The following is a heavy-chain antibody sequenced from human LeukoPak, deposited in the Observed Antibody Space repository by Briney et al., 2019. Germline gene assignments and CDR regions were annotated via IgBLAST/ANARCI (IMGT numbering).Heavy chain of an antibody. J-gene: IGHJ4*02. CDR1: GYTFTSHH. CDR3: ARGRPTNLGGIY. D-gene: IGHD7-27*01. CDR2: MNPDTGNT. Sequence: ASAKVSCKASGYTFTSHHINWVRQAAGQGFEWMGWMNPDTGNTVYAQKFQGRVTMTWDTSISTAYMELDSPRSEDTAVYYCARGRPTNLGGIYWGQGTLVTVSS. V-gene: IGHV1-8*01.